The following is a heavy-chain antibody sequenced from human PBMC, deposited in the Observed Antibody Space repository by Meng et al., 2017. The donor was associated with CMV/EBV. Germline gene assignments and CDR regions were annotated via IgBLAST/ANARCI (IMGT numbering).Heavy chain of an antibody. Sequence: ASVKVSCKASGYTFTGYYMHWVRQAPGQGLEWMGWINPNSGGTNYAQKFQGRVTITRDTSISTAYMELSRLRSDDTAVYYCARSYCGGDCPFQHWGQGTLVTVSS. D-gene: IGHD2-21*01. CDR2: INPNSGGT. V-gene: IGHV1-2*02. CDR1: GYTFTGYY. J-gene: IGHJ1*01. CDR3: ARSYCGGDCPFQH.